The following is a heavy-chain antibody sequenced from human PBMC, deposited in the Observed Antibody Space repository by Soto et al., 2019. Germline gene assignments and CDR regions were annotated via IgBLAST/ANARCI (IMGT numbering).Heavy chain of an antibody. J-gene: IGHJ6*04. CDR1: GGTFSFYS. D-gene: IGHD2-15*01. CDR3: VVYCSGGTCSGPPYGIRV. Sequence: QVHLVQSGAEVKRPGSSVKVSCKASGGTFSFYSIGWVRQAPGQGLEWMGRTISAFGSSNSAQKFRGRVLMTADESTGTAYPELTSLTSADTGVYYCVVYCSGGTCSGPPYGIRVWGGGTSVIVSS. CDR2: TISAFGSS. V-gene: IGHV1-69*18.